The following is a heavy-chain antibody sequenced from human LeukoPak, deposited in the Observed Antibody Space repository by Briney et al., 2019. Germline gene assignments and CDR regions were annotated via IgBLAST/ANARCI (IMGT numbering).Heavy chain of an antibody. CDR3: ARSALPHDAFDI. CDR2: INPNSGGT. J-gene: IGHJ3*02. CDR1: GYTFTGYF. Sequence: ASVKVSCKASGYTFTGYFMHWVRQAPGQGLEWMGWINPNSGGTNYAQKFQGRVTMTRDTSISTAYMELSRLRSDDTAVYYCARSALPHDAFDIWGQGTMVTVSS. D-gene: IGHD2-15*01. V-gene: IGHV1-2*02.